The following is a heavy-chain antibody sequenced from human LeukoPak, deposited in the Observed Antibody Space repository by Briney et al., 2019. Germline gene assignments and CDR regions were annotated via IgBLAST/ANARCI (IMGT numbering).Heavy chain of an antibody. V-gene: IGHV4-39*01. Sequence: SETLSLTCTVSGGSISSSSYYWGWIRQPPGKGLEWIGSIYYSGSTYYNPSLKSRVTISVDTSKNQFSLKLSSVTAADTAVYYCARQPSYYDILTGDYLPFCFDYWGQGTLVTVSS. CDR1: GGSISSSSYY. D-gene: IGHD3-9*01. CDR2: IYYSGST. CDR3: ARQPSYYDILTGDYLPFCFDY. J-gene: IGHJ4*02.